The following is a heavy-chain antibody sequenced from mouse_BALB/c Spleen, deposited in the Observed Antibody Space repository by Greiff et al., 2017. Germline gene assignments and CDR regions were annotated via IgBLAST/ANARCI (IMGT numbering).Heavy chain of an antibody. CDR3: ARSRDYYGSSPYFDY. J-gene: IGHJ2*01. D-gene: IGHD1-1*01. V-gene: IGHV5-17*02. Sequence: EVKLMESGGGLVQPGGSRKLSCAASGFTFSSFGMHWVRQAPEKGLEWVAYISSGSSTIYYADTVKGRFTISRDNPKNTLFLQMTSLRSEDTAMYYCARSRDYYGSSPYFDYWGQGTTLTVSS. CDR2: ISSGSSTI. CDR1: GFTFSSFG.